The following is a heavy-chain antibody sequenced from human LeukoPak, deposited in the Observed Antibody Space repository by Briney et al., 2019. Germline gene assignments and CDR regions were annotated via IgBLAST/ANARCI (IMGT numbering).Heavy chain of an antibody. CDR1: GGSISSYY. V-gene: IGHV4-59*01. CDR3: ARYGDYYYYGMDV. J-gene: IGHJ6*02. D-gene: IGHD4-17*01. Sequence: SETLSLTCTVSGGSISSYYWSWIRQPPGKGLEWVGYIYHSGTTKYNPSLNSRVTISIDTSENQFSLKLNSVTAADTAVYYCARYGDYYYYGMDVWGQGTTVTVSS. CDR2: IYHSGTT.